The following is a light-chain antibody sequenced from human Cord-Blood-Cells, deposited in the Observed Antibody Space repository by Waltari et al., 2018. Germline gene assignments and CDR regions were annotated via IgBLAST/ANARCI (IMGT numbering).Light chain of an antibody. CDR2: GNR. Sequence: QSVLTQPPSVSGAPGQRVTISCTGSSSNIGAGYDVHWYQQLPGTAPNLRIYGNRTRPSGVPDRFSGSKSGTSASLAITGLQAEDEADYYCQSYDSSLSGSVFGTGTKVTVL. J-gene: IGLJ1*01. CDR1: SSNIGAGYD. V-gene: IGLV1-40*01. CDR3: QSYDSSLSGSV.